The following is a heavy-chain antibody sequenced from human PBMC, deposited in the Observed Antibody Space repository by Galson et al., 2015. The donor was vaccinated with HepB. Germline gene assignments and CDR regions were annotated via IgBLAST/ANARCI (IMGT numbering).Heavy chain of an antibody. CDR3: ARDHQYQLLLGNRGGYYYYYMDV. Sequence: SLRLSCAASGFTFSSYWMHWVRQAPGKGLVWVSRINSDGSSTSYADSVKGRFTISRDNAKNTLYLQMNSLRAEDTAVYYCARDHQYQLLLGNRGGYYYYYMDVWGKGTTVTVSS. V-gene: IGHV3-74*01. J-gene: IGHJ6*03. CDR1: GFTFSSYW. D-gene: IGHD2-2*01. CDR2: INSDGSST.